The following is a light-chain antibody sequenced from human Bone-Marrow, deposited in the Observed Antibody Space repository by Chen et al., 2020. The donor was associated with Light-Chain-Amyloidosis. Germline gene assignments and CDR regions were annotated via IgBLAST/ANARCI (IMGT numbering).Light chain of an antibody. CDR3: QQYGTSPLT. Sequence: EIVLTQSPGTLSLSPGEGANLSCRASQTISSNYLTWYQQQFGQAPRLLIYGSSSRATGIPDRFTGSGSGTDFTLTINRLEPEDFEMDYCQQYGTSPLTFGGGTKVEIK. J-gene: IGKJ4*01. CDR2: GSS. CDR1: QTISSNY. V-gene: IGKV3-20*01.